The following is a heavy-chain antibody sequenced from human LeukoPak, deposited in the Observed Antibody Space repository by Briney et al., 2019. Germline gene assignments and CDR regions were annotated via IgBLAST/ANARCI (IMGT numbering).Heavy chain of an antibody. CDR2: INPNSGGT. CDR3: ATPERGYSGYDFGS. J-gene: IGHJ4*02. D-gene: IGHD5-12*01. V-gene: IGHV1-2*02. Sequence: GASVKVSCKASGYTFTGYYMHWGRQAPGQGLEWMGWINPNSGGTNYAQKFQGRVTMTRDTSISTAYMELSRLRSDDTAVYYCATPERGYSGYDFGSWGQGTLVTVSS. CDR1: GYTFTGYY.